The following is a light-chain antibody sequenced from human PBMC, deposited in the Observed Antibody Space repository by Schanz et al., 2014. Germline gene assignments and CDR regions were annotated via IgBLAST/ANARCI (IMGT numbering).Light chain of an antibody. Sequence: EIVMTQSPATLSVSPGERATLSCRASHSVSSYLAWYQQKPGQAPRLLIYGASTRATGIPARFSGSGSGTEFTLTISRLEPEDFAVYYCQQYGSSPWTFGQGTKVEIK. CDR2: GAS. CDR3: QQYGSSPWT. CDR1: HSVSSY. V-gene: IGKV3-15*01. J-gene: IGKJ1*01.